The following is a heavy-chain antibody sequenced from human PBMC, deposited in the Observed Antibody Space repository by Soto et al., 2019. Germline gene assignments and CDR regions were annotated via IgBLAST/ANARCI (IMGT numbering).Heavy chain of an antibody. CDR3: VMADSSGYYGPGAFDI. J-gene: IGHJ3*02. Sequence: QPGGSLRLSCAASGFTFSSYAMSWVRQAPGKGLEWVSAISGSGGSTYYADSVKGRFTISRDNSKNTLYLQMNSLRAEDTAVYYCVMADSSGYYGPGAFDIWGQGTMVTVSS. D-gene: IGHD3-22*01. CDR2: ISGSGGST. V-gene: IGHV3-23*01. CDR1: GFTFSSYA.